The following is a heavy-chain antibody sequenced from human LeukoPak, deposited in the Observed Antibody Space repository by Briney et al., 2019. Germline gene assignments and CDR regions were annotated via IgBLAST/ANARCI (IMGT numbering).Heavy chain of an antibody. CDR1: GDSFSSNSAA. D-gene: IGHD2-2*01. Sequence: SQTLSLTCAISGDSFSSNSAAWNWIRQSPSRGLEWLGRTYYRSKWYNDYAVSVKSRITINPDTSKNQFSLQLNSVTPEDTAVYFCAGTWKYQSLDNYYGLGVWGQGTTVTVSS. CDR2: TYYRSKWYN. CDR3: AGTWKYQSLDNYYGLGV. V-gene: IGHV6-1*01. J-gene: IGHJ6*02.